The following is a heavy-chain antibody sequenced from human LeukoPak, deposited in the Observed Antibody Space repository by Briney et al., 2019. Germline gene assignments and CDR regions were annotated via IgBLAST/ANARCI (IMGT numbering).Heavy chain of an antibody. Sequence: ASVKVSCKASGYTFTGHYTHWVRQAPGQGLEWMGWINPKSGGTDYAQKFQGRVTMTRDTSISTAYMELSRLRSDDTAVYYCAREGYYGSGPQYYGMDVWGQGTTVTVPS. CDR2: INPKSGGT. J-gene: IGHJ6*02. CDR1: GYTFTGHY. D-gene: IGHD3-10*01. V-gene: IGHV1-2*02. CDR3: AREGYYGSGPQYYGMDV.